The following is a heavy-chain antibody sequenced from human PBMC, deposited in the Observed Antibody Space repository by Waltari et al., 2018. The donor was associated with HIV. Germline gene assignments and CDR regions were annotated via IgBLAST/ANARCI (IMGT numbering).Heavy chain of an antibody. D-gene: IGHD5-18*01. J-gene: IGHJ3*02. CDR2: IYYSGST. CDR1: GGSISSSSYY. V-gene: IGHV4-39*01. CDR3: ARLGVSYGYSENGAFDI. Sequence: QLQLQESGPGLVKPSETLSLTCTVSGGSISSSSYYWGWIRQPPGKGLEWLGSIYYSGSTYYNPSLKSRVTISVDTSKNQFSLKLSSVTAADTAVYYCARLGVSYGYSENGAFDIWGQGTMVTVSS.